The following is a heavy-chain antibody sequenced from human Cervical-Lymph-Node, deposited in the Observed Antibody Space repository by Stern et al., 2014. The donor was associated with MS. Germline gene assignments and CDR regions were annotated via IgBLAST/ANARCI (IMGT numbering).Heavy chain of an antibody. CDR3: ASAYSSSHYYFDY. Sequence: LVESGGGVVQPGRSLRLSCAASGFSFSRYAMHWVRQAPGKGLEWVALIWYDGSNPYYADSVTGRFTISRDNFKNTLYLQMNSLRPEDTAVYYCASAYSSSHYYFDYWGQGTLVTVSS. CDR2: IWYDGSNP. J-gene: IGHJ4*02. CDR1: GFSFSRYA. D-gene: IGHD6-13*01. V-gene: IGHV3-33*01.